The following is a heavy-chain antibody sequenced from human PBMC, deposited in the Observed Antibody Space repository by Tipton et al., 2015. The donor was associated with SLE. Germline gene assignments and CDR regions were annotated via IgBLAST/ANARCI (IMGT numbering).Heavy chain of an antibody. D-gene: IGHD3-9*01. V-gene: IGHV4-39*07. J-gene: IGHJ5*02. CDR1: GDSISNNNYY. Sequence: TLSLTCTISGDSISNNNYYWGWIRQPPGEGLELIGNINYSGTTYYNPSLKTRVTISVDASKTQFSLRLNSVSAADTAVYYCARAILTGWWFAPWGQGTLVTVSS. CDR3: ARAILTGWWFAP. CDR2: INYSGTT.